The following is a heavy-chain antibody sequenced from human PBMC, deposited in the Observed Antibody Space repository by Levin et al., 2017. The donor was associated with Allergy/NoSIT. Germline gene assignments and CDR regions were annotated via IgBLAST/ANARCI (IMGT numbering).Heavy chain of an antibody. V-gene: IGHV3-74*01. Sequence: GGSLRLSCAASGVTFSSYWMHWVRQAPGKGLVWVSRISSDGSSTTYADSVKGRFTISRDNAKNTLYLQMNSLRAEDTAVYDCARGGGGYSYGWGQGTLVTVSS. J-gene: IGHJ4*02. D-gene: IGHD5-18*01. CDR1: GVTFSSYW. CDR2: ISSDGSST. CDR3: ARGGGGYSYG.